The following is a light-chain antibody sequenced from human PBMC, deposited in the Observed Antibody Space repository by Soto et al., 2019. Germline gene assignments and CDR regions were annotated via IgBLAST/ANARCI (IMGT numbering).Light chain of an antibody. CDR3: QHYNSYSEA. V-gene: IGKV1-5*03. CDR2: KAS. J-gene: IGKJ1*01. CDR1: QTISSW. Sequence: IQMTKSPSSQSGSGGGRVASTWRASQTISSWLAWYQQKPGKDPKLLIYKASTLKSGVPSRFSGSGSGTEFTLTISSLQPDDFATYYCQHYNSYSEAFGQGTKVDIK.